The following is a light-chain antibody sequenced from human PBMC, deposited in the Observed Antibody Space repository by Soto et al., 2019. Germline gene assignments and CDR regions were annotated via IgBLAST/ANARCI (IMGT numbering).Light chain of an antibody. CDR3: CSYAGSSTWV. J-gene: IGLJ3*02. CDR2: ESI. Sequence: QSALTQPASVSGSPGQSITLSCTGTSSDVGTYNVVSWYQQHPGKAPKLMIYESIKRPSGVSSLFSGSKSGNTASLTISGHQAEDEADYYCCSYAGSSTWVFGGGTKLTVL. V-gene: IGLV2-23*01. CDR1: SSDVGTYNV.